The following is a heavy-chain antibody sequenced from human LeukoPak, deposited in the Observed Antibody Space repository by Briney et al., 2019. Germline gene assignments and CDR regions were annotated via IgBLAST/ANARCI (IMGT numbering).Heavy chain of an antibody. CDR3: ARSRHSYDSTGFPHY. CDR1: GFNFDDYV. D-gene: IGHD3-22*01. CDR2: INWNGGSR. Sequence: GGTLRLSCAASGFNFDDYVMNWVRQAPGKGLEWVSGINWNGGSRGYADSVKGRFTISRDNAKNSLYLQMNSLRAEDTALYYCARSRHSYDSTGFPHYWGQGTLVTVSS. J-gene: IGHJ4*02. V-gene: IGHV3-20*04.